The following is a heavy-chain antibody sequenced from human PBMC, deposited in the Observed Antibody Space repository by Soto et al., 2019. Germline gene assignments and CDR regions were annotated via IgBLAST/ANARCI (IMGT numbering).Heavy chain of an antibody. Sequence: QIQLVQSGAEVKKPGASVKVSCKASGYTFTDHGISWVRQAPGQGLEWMGWISAYSDYTAYAQKFQGRVTMTTDKYTNTAYMELRSVTSDDRAVYYCAKDRARVTQNFVDVYWGQGTLVTVSS. CDR1: GYTFTDHG. J-gene: IGHJ4*02. CDR2: ISAYSDYT. V-gene: IGHV1-18*01. CDR3: AKDRARVTQNFVDVY. D-gene: IGHD3-16*02.